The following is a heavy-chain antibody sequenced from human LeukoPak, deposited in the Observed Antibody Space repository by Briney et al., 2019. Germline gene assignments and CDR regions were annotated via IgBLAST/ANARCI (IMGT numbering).Heavy chain of an antibody. CDR2: INHSGST. J-gene: IGHJ4*02. D-gene: IGHD3-9*01. CDR1: GGSFSGYY. CDR3: ARNYYDILTGYYRPFDY. Sequence: SETLSLTCAVYGGSFSGYYWSWIRQPPGKGLEWIGEINHSGSTNYNPSLKSRVTISVDTSKNQFSLKLSSVTAADTAVYYCARNYYDILTGYYRPFDYWGQGTLVTVSS. V-gene: IGHV4-34*01.